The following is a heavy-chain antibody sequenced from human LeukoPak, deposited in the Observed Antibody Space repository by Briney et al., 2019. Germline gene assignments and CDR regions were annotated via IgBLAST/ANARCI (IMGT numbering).Heavy chain of an antibody. J-gene: IGHJ5*02. Sequence: SETLSLICTVSGVSISSYYWSWIRQPPGKGLEWIGYIYYSGSTNYNPSLKSRVTISVDTSKNQFSLKLSSVTAADTAVYYCARGESYYDILTGPSGFDPWGQGPLVTVSS. CDR1: GVSISSYY. CDR3: ARGESYYDILTGPSGFDP. D-gene: IGHD3-9*01. V-gene: IGHV4-59*01. CDR2: IYYSGST.